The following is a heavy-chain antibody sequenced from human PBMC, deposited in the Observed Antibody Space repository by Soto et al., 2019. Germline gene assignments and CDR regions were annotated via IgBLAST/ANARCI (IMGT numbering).Heavy chain of an antibody. V-gene: IGHV4-59*08. Sequence: QVQLQESGPGLVKPSETLSLTCTVSGGSISSYYWSWIRQPPGKGLEWIGYIYHSWSTNYNPSLKSRVTLSVDTSKNQCALKLSSVTAADTAVYYCARRYGGAVDYWGQGTLVTVSS. CDR2: IYHSWST. D-gene: IGHD3-10*01. CDR3: ARRYGGAVDY. CDR1: GGSISSYY. J-gene: IGHJ4*02.